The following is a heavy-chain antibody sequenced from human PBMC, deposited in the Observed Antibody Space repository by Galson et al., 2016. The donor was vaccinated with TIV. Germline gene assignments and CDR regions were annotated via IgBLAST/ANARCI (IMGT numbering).Heavy chain of an antibody. CDR1: GLIVTDNS. CDR2: IYDDGKK. Sequence: SLRLSCAASGLIVTDNSMTWVRQAPGKGLEWVALIYDDGKKMYADSVQGRFTISRDSSKNVLYLQMTSLRGKDTAGYFLARDRGHCGKEGFLRYYYGMDVWGQGTTVTVSS. V-gene: IGHV3-66*02. D-gene: IGHD5-12*01. J-gene: IGHJ6*02. CDR3: ARDRGHCGKEGFLRYYYGMDV.